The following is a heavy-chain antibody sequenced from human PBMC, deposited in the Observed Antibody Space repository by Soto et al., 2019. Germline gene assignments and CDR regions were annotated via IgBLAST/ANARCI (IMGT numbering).Heavy chain of an antibody. D-gene: IGHD4-17*01. CDR2: IYWDDYK. Sequence: QITLKESGPTLVKPTQTLTLTCTFSGFSLSTSGVGVGWIRQPPGKALEWLALIYWDDYKRYSPSLKSRLTITKNTSKNPVVLTMTNMDPVDTATYYCAHKPNYGDYGFYAFDIWGQGTMVTVSS. J-gene: IGHJ3*02. V-gene: IGHV2-5*02. CDR1: GFSLSTSGVG. CDR3: AHKPNYGDYGFYAFDI.